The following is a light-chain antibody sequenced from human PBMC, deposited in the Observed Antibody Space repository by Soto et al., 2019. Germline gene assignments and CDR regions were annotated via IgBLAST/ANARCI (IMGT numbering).Light chain of an antibody. CDR1: QSVLYSSNNKNY. V-gene: IGKV4-1*01. J-gene: IGKJ1*01. CDR2: WAS. Sequence: DIVMTQSPDSLAVSLGEXATINCKSSQSVLYSSNNKNYLAWYQQKPGQPPKALIYWASTRESGVPDRFSGSGSGTDFTLTISSLQAEDVAVYYCQQYYTTPWTFGQGTKV. CDR3: QQYYTTPWT.